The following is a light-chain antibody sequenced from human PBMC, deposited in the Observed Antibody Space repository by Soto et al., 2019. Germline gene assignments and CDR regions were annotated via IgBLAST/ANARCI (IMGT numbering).Light chain of an antibody. J-gene: IGKJ3*01. Sequence: IQLTQSPSFLSASVGDRVTITCRASQGIRSYLAWYQQKPGKAPKLLIYDASTLQSGVPSRFSGSGFGTKFTLTISSLQPEDSATYYCQQLDSYPRTFGPGTKVDIK. CDR3: QQLDSYPRT. V-gene: IGKV1-9*01. CDR2: DAS. CDR1: QGIRSY.